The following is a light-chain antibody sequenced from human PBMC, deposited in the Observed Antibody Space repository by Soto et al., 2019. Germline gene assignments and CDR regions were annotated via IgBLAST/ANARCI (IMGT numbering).Light chain of an antibody. CDR3: QHYDRDLYS. Sequence: DIQMTQSPPTLSASVGDRVTITCWASQSISTWLAWYQQKPGTAPKLLIYKASSLESGVPSRFSGTGSGTEFTLTISSLQPDDLATYYCQHYDRDLYSFGQGTKLEIK. CDR1: QSISTW. V-gene: IGKV1-5*03. CDR2: KAS. J-gene: IGKJ2*01.